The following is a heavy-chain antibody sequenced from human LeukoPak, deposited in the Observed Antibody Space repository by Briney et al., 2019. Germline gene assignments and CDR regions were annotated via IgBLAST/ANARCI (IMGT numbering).Heavy chain of an antibody. CDR3: AGGPLVHFDY. D-gene: IGHD6-6*01. J-gene: IGHJ4*02. CDR1: GGSISSYY. CDR2: IYYSGGT. Sequence: PSETLSLTCTVSGGSISSYYWSWIRQPPGKGLEWIGYIYYSGGTNYNPSLQSRVTISVHTSNHQFSLRLSSVTAADTAGDYCAGGPLVHFDYWGQGTLVTVSS. V-gene: IGHV4-59*01.